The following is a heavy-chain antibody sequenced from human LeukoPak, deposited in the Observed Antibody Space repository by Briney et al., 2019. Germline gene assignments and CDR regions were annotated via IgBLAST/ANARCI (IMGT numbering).Heavy chain of an antibody. CDR3: ARGPIAAAGYYFDY. CDR1: GYTFTSDD. J-gene: IGHJ4*02. D-gene: IGHD6-13*01. Sequence: ASVKVSCKASGYTFTSDDINWVRQATGQGLEWMGWMNPNSGNTGYAQKFQGRVTMTRNTSISTAYMELSSLRSEDTAVYYCARGPIAAAGYYFDYWGQGTLVTVSS. V-gene: IGHV1-8*01. CDR2: MNPNSGNT.